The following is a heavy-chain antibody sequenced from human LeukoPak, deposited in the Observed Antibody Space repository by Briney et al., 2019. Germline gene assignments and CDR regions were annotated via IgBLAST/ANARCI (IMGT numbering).Heavy chain of an antibody. V-gene: IGHV4-59*01. J-gene: IGHJ4*02. Sequence: SETLSLTCTVSGGSISSYYWGWIRQPPGKGLEWIGNIYDSGSTNYNPSLKSRVTISVDTSKNQCSLKLSSVTAADTAVYYCARQSISGSSLSYFDYWGQGTLVNVSS. CDR1: GGSISSYY. D-gene: IGHD3-22*01. CDR3: ARQSISGSSLSYFDY. CDR2: IYDSGST.